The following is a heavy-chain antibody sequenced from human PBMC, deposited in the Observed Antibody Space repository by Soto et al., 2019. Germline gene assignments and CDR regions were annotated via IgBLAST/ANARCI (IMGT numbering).Heavy chain of an antibody. D-gene: IGHD2-15*01. J-gene: IGHJ6*03. Sequence: QMQLVQSGPEGRKPGTSVKVSCKASGFTFSSSALQWVRQARGQRLEWIGWIAVGSGNTNYAQKFQERVTITRDMSTSIAYMELNSLRSDDTAVYYCAARGGRDYYMDVWGKGTTVTVSS. CDR2: IAVGSGNT. V-gene: IGHV1-58*01. CDR3: AARGGRDYYMDV. CDR1: GFTFSSSA.